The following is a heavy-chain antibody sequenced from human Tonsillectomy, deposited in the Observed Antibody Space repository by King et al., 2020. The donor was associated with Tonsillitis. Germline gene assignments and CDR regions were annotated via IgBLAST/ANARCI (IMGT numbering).Heavy chain of an antibody. CDR1: GFNFSSHG. Sequence: QVQLVQSGGGVVQPGGSLRLSCAASGFNFSSHGMHWVRQAPGKGLEWVAVIWYDGSNKYYADSVKGRFTISRDNSKNTLYMQMNSLRAEDTAVYYCARDRGLWELHSYYMDVWGKGTTVTVSS. CDR3: ARDRGLWELHSYYMDV. J-gene: IGHJ6*03. D-gene: IGHD1-26*01. V-gene: IGHV3-33*08. CDR2: IWYDGSNK.